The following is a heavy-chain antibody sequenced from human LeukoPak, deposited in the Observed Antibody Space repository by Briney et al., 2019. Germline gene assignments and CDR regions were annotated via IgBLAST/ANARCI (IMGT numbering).Heavy chain of an antibody. Sequence: GGSLRLSCVASGFTFNYFWMHWVRQVPGKGLVWVSGINNVGTATYYADSVKGRFTISRDNAKNTVYLQMNGLRAEDTTVYYCATVSEYWGQGTLVTVSS. CDR3: ATVSEY. V-gene: IGHV3-74*01. CDR1: GFTFNYFW. D-gene: IGHD6-6*01. J-gene: IGHJ4*02. CDR2: INNVGTAT.